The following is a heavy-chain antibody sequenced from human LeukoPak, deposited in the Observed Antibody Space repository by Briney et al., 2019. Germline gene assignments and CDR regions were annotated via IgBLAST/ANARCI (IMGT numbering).Heavy chain of an antibody. J-gene: IGHJ6*02. V-gene: IGHV1-8*01. D-gene: IGHD6-19*01. Sequence: ASVKVSCKASGYTFTSYDINWVRQATGQGLEWMGWMNPNSGNTGYAQKFQGRVTMTRNTSISTAYMELSSLRSEDTAVYYCARGVTDSSGWRYYYYGMDVWGQGTTVTVSS. CDR1: GYTFTSYD. CDR3: ARGVTDSSGWRYYYYGMDV. CDR2: MNPNSGNT.